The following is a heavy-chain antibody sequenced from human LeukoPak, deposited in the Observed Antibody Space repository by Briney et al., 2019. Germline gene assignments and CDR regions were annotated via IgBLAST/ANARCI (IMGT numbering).Heavy chain of an antibody. J-gene: IGHJ6*03. Sequence: GGSLRLSCVASGFTFSSYWMTWVRQAPGKGLEWVANIKQDGSEKYYVDSVKGRFTISRDNAKNSLYLQMNSLRAEDTAVYHCARDRGYCSSTSCYYYYYYYMDVWGKGTTVTISS. D-gene: IGHD2-2*01. CDR3: ARDRGYCSSTSCYYYYYYYMDV. CDR1: GFTFSSYW. V-gene: IGHV3-7*01. CDR2: IKQDGSEK.